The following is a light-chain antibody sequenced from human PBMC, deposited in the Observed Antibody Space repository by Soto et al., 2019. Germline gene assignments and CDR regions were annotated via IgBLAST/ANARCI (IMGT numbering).Light chain of an antibody. CDR3: CSYAGTSWV. J-gene: IGLJ3*02. V-gene: IGLV2-11*01. Sequence: QSALTQPRAVSGPPRQSVTISCTGTSSDVGGFNYVSWYQHHPGKAPKLMLYDVSKRPSGVPDRFSGSKSGNTASLTISGLQADDEVDYYCCSYAGTSWVFGGGTKVTVL. CDR2: DVS. CDR1: SSDVGGFNY.